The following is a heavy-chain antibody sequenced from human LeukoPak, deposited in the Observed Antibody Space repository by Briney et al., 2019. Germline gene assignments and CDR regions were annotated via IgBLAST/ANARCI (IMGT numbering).Heavy chain of an antibody. J-gene: IGHJ4*02. V-gene: IGHV3-48*01. D-gene: IGHD3-22*01. CDR3: ARDRARYYYDSSGYHFDY. CDR2: ISSSTSTI. CDR1: GFTFSSYS. Sequence: GGSLRLSCAASGFTFSSYSMNWVRQAPGKGLEWVAYISSSTSTIHYADSVKGRFTISRDNAKNSLYLQMNSLRAEDTAVYYCARDRARYYYDSSGYHFDYWGQGTLVTVSS.